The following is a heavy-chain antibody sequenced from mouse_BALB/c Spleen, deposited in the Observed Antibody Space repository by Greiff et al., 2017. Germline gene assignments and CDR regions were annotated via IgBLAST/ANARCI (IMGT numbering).Heavy chain of an antibody. Sequence: VKVVESGAELVRPGTSVKVSCKASGYAFTNYLIEWVKQRPGQGLEWIGVINPGSGGTNYNEKFKGKATLTADKSSSTAYMQLSSLTSDDSAVYFCARDGSSHAMDYWGQGTSVTVSS. CDR2: INPGSGGT. D-gene: IGHD1-1*01. J-gene: IGHJ4*01. CDR3: ARDGSSHAMDY. CDR1: GYAFTNYL. V-gene: IGHV1-54*01.